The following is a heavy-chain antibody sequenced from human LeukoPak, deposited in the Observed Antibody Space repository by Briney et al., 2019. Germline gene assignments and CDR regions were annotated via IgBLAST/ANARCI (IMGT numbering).Heavy chain of an antibody. J-gene: IGHJ4*02. CDR2: RYYSGNT. CDR3: ARRVFGSGRHDY. Sequence: PSETLSLTCTVSGVSISSSDYYWGWIRQPPGKGLEGIGNRYYSGNTYYNPSLKSRVTISVDTSKNQFSLKVSSVTAADTAVYYCARRVFGSGRHDYWGQGTLVTVSS. V-gene: IGHV4-39*01. CDR1: GVSISSSDYY. D-gene: IGHD3-10*01.